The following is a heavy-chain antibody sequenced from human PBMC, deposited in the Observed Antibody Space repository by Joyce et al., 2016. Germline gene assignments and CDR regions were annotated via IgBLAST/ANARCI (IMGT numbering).Heavy chain of an antibody. V-gene: IGHV3-7*01. CDR2: IQQDGSEQ. CDR3: AGPGYGSADF. Sequence: EAQLVESGGGLVQPGGSLRLSCSASGFTFSHYWMNWVRQAPGKGLEWVANIQQDGSEQNYVASVRGRFIISSNNSKNPLFLQMSNLRAADTAVYYCAGPGYGSADFWGPGTLVTVSS. J-gene: IGHJ4*02. CDR1: GFTFSHYW. D-gene: IGHD4-17*01.